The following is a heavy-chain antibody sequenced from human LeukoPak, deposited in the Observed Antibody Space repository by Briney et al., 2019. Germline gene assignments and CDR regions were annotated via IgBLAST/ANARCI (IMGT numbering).Heavy chain of an antibody. CDR3: ARDPTQWELLGYYYYGMDV. CDR2: ILYDGSNK. D-gene: IGHD1-26*01. CDR1: GFTFSSYA. V-gene: IGHV3-30*04. J-gene: IGHJ6*02. Sequence: GRSLRLSCAASGFTFSSYAMHWVRQAPGKGLEWVAVILYDGSNKYYADSVKGRFTISRDNSKNTLYLQMNSLRAEDTAVYYCARDPTQWELLGYYYYGMDVWGQGTTVTVSS.